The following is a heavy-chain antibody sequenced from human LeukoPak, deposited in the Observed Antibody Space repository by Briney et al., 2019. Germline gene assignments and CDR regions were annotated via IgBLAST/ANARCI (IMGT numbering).Heavy chain of an antibody. D-gene: IGHD1-1*01. Sequence: QSLSPTCAISGDTVSIITAACDWIRHSPSRGLEWLGRTYYRSKWYTEFAPSVKSRITINPDTSKNQFSLQLKSVTPGDTAVYYCARTTGTFDCWGQGTLVTVSS. CDR3: ARTTGTFDC. CDR2: TYYRSKWYT. V-gene: IGHV6-1*01. CDR1: GDTVSIITAA. J-gene: IGHJ4*02.